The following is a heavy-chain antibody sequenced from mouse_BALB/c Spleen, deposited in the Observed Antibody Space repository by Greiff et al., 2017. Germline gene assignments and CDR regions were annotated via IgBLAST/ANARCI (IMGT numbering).Heavy chain of an antibody. CDR1: GYTFTSSW. CDR3: AGGGDTMISAIDY. Sequence: VQLQQPGAVLVRPGASVKLSCKASGYTFTSSWMHWAKQRPGQGLEWIGEIHPNSGNTNYNEKFKGKATLTVDTSSSTAYVYLSSLTSEASAVSYGAGGGDTMISAIDYWGQGTTVTVSS. D-gene: IGHD2-4*01. CDR2: IHPNSGNT. V-gene: IGHV1S130*01. J-gene: IGHJ4*01.